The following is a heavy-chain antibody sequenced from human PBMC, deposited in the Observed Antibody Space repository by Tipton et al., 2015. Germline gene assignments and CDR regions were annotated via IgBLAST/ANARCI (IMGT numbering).Heavy chain of an antibody. CDR2: MFYTGIT. V-gene: IGHV4-59*01. Sequence: TLSLTCTVSGDSISRYYCNWIRQPQGKRLELIRYMFYTGITNYNPSLKIQVTMSVATSNNQFSLRRSSVTAADTAVYYCVGGLSGYDPFDYWGQGVLVTVSS. CDR1: GDSISRYY. CDR3: VGGLSGYDPFDY. J-gene: IGHJ4*02. D-gene: IGHD5-12*01.